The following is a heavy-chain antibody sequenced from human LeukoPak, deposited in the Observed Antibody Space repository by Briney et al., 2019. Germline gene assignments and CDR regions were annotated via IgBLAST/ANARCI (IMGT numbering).Heavy chain of an antibody. J-gene: IGHJ4*02. CDR2: IRYDGSNK. Sequence: GGSLRLSCAASGFTFSSYGMHWVRQAPGKGLEWVAFIRYDGSNKYYADSVKGRFTISRDNSKNTLYLQMNSLRAEDTAVYYCARETDSSSWYYFDYWGQGTLVTVSS. CDR3: ARETDSSSWYYFDY. V-gene: IGHV3-30*02. D-gene: IGHD6-13*01. CDR1: GFTFSSYG.